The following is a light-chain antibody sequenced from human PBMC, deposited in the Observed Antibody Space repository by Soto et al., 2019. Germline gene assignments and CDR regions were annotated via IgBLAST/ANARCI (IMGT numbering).Light chain of an antibody. CDR2: GAS. V-gene: IGKV3-20*01. J-gene: IGKJ1*01. CDR3: QQYGSLSWT. CDR1: QTVDSNY. Sequence: IVLTQSPGTLSLSPGERATLSCMASQTVDSNYLAWYQQTAGQAPRIIIFGASGRATSIPDRFSGSGSGTDFTLTISRLEPEDFAVYYCQQYGSLSWTFGQGTKVDIK.